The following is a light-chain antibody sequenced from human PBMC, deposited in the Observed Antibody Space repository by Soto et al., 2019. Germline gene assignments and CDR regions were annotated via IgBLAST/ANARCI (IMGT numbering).Light chain of an antibody. Sequence: QSGLTQPPSVSGAPGQRVTISCTGSSSNIGAGYDVHWYQQLPGTAPKLLIYGNSNRPSGVPDRFSGSKSGTSASLAITGFQAEDEADYYCQSYDSSLSGFWVFGGGTKVTVL. J-gene: IGLJ3*02. CDR3: QSYDSSLSGFWV. V-gene: IGLV1-40*01. CDR2: GNS. CDR1: SSNIGAGYD.